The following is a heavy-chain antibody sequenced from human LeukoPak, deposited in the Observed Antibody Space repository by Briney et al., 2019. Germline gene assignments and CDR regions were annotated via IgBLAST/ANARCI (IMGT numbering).Heavy chain of an antibody. D-gene: IGHD5-18*01. CDR2: INPSGGST. V-gene: IGHV1-46*01. J-gene: IGHJ6*02. Sequence: ASVKVSFKASGYTFTSYYMHWVRQAPGQGLEWMGIINPSGGSTSYAQKFQGRVTMTRDTSTSTVYMELSSLRSEDTAVYYCARNTAPGYGLDVWGQGTPVTVSS. CDR1: GYTFTSYY. CDR3: ARNTAPGYGLDV.